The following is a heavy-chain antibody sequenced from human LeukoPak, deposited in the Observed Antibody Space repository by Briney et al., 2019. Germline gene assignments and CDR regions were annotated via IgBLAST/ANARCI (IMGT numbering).Heavy chain of an antibody. CDR3: ARTYYDSSGYVPFDY. J-gene: IGHJ4*02. Sequence: ASVKVSCKSSGYTFTGYYMHWVRRAPGQGLEWMGWINPNSGVTNYAQKFQGRVTMTRDTSISTAYMELSRLRSDDTAVYYCARTYYDSSGYVPFDYWGQGTLVTVSS. V-gene: IGHV1-2*02. D-gene: IGHD3-22*01. CDR1: GYTFTGYY. CDR2: INPNSGVT.